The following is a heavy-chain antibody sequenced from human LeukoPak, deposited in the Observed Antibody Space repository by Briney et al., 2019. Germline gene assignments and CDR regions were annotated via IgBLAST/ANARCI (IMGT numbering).Heavy chain of an antibody. CDR2: ITSSGNTI. J-gene: IGHJ4*02. V-gene: IGHV3-48*03. CDR1: GFTFSSYE. CDR3: ARLTTMTTTGGPFDF. Sequence: GGSLRLSCAASGFTFSSYEMNWVRQAPGKGLEWVSYITSSGNTIYYADSVKGRFTISRDNAKHSLYLQMNSLRAEDTAVYYCARLTTMTTTGGPFDFWGQGTRVSVSS. D-gene: IGHD4-17*01.